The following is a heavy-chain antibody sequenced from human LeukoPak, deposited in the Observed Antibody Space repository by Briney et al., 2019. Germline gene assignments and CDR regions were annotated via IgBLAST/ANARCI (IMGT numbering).Heavy chain of an antibody. V-gene: IGHV3-11*04. J-gene: IGHJ4*02. CDR3: ARALGPIEY. CDR1: GFSFSDDY. D-gene: IGHD3-10*01. CDR2: MSSSGGTI. Sequence: RPGGSLRLSCEGSGFSFSDDYMSWLRQVPGKGLEWVSYMSSSGGTIFYADSVKGRFNISRDNAKKSLYLQMNSLRVEDTAVYYCARALGPIEYWGRGTLVTVSS.